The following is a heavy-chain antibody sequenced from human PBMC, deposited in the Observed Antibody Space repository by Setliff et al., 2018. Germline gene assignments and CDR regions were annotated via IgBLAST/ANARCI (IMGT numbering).Heavy chain of an antibody. D-gene: IGHD6-19*01. CDR3: AREQWLDPPGYYYMDV. CDR2: IYTSGST. J-gene: IGHJ6*03. CDR1: GGSFSGYY. Sequence: SETLSLTCAVYGGSFSGYYWSWIRQPAGKGLEWIGRIYTSGSTNYNPSLKSRVTMSIGTSKNQFSLKLNSVTAADMAVYYCAREQWLDPPGYYYMDVWAKGTTVTVSS. V-gene: IGHV4-4*07.